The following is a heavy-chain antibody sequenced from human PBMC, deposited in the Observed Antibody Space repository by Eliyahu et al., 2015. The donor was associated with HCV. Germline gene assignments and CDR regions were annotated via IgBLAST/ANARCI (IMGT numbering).Heavy chain of an antibody. Sequence: QVQLQESGPGLVKPSETLSLTCTVSGGSVSSGSYYWSWIRQPPGKGLEWIGYIYYSGSTNYNPSLKSRVTISVDTSKNQFSLKLSSVTAADTAVYYCARSWGSGSYLDYWGQGTLVTVSS. CDR3: ARSWGSGSYLDY. V-gene: IGHV4-61*01. D-gene: IGHD3-16*01. CDR1: GGSVSSGSYY. J-gene: IGHJ4*02. CDR2: IYYSGST.